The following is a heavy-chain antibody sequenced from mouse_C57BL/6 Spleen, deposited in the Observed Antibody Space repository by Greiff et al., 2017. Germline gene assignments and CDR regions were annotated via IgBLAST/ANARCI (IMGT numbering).Heavy chain of an antibody. CDR1: GYAFSSYW. CDR2: IYPGDGDT. D-gene: IGHD1-1*01. J-gene: IGHJ4*01. V-gene: IGHV1-80*01. CDR3: SRSAVTTDAMDY. Sequence: VQGVESGAELVKPGASVKISCKASGYAFSSYWMNWVKQRPGKGLEWIGQIYPGDGDTNYNGKFKGKDTLTADKSSSTAYMQISSLTSEDSAVYLFSRSAVTTDAMDYWGQGTSVTVSS.